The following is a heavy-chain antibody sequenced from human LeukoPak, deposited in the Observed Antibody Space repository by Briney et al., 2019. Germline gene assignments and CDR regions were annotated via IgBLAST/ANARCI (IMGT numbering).Heavy chain of an antibody. CDR2: INPSSGRT. J-gene: IGHJ1*01. CDR3: ARAHVLRSSSRSFQH. Sequence: ASVKVSFRASGYTFTAYFIYWVRQAPGQGLEWVGWINPSSGRTNSAQKFQGRVTMTRDTSISTAYMELSSLRSDDTAVYYSARAHVLRSSSRSFQHWGQGTLVSVAS. D-gene: IGHD6-13*01. V-gene: IGHV1-2*02. CDR1: GYTFTAYF.